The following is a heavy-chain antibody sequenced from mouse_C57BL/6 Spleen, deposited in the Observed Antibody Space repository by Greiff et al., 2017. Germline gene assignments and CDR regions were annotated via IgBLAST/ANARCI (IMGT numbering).Heavy chain of an antibody. J-gene: IGHJ1*03. CDR1: GFNIKDYY. CDR2: MDPEDGET. Sequence: VQLQQSGAELVKPGASVKLSCTASGFNIKDYYMHWVKQRTEQGLGWIGRMDPEDGETKYAPKFQGKATITADTSSNTAYLQLSSLTSEDTAVYYCARGGVTTTLYWYFDVWGTGTTVTVSS. D-gene: IGHD2-2*01. CDR3: ARGGVTTTLYWYFDV. V-gene: IGHV14-2*01.